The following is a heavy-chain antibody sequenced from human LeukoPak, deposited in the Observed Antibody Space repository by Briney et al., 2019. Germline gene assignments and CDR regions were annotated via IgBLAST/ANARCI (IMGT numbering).Heavy chain of an antibody. V-gene: IGHV3-15*01. CDR2: IKSKTDGGIT. D-gene: IGHD3-16*02. CDR1: GFTFSNAW. Sequence: GGSLRLSCAASGFTFSNAWMSWVRQAPGKGLEWVGRIKSKTDGGITDYAAPVKGRFTISRDDSKNTLYLQMNSLKTEDTAVYYCTTVDDYVWGSYRPDYWGQGTLVTVSS. J-gene: IGHJ4*02. CDR3: TTVDDYVWGSYRPDY.